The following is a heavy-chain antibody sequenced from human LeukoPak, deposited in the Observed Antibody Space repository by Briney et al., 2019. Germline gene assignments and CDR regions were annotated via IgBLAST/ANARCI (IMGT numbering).Heavy chain of an antibody. D-gene: IGHD3-22*01. V-gene: IGHV3-30*18. J-gene: IGHJ4*02. CDR3: AKDDYYDTSGYRD. CDR2: ISYDVGKK. Sequence: GSSVKVSCKASGGTFSSYGMHWVRQAPGKGLEWVAVISYDVGKKYYADSVKGRFTISRDNSKNTLYLQMNSLRAEDTAVYYCAKDDYYDTSGYRDWGQGTLVTVSS. CDR1: GGTFSSYG.